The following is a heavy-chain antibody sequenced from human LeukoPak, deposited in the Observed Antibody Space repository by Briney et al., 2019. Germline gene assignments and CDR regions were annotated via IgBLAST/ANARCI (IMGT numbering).Heavy chain of an antibody. D-gene: IGHD2-21*02. CDR1: GGSISSGGYY. Sequence: SETLSLTCTVSGGSISSGGYYWSWIRQHPGKGLEWIGYIYYSGSTYYNPSLKSRVTISVDMSKNQFSLKLSSVTAADTAVYYCARGDCGGDCYVYYFDYWGQGTLVTVSS. J-gene: IGHJ4*02. CDR3: ARGDCGGDCYVYYFDY. CDR2: IYYSGST. V-gene: IGHV4-31*03.